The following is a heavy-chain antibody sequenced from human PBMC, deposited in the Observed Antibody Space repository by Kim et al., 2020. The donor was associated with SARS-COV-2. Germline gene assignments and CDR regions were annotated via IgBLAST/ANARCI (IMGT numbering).Heavy chain of an antibody. V-gene: IGHV6-1*01. CDR3: ARVLVTVAGWRGFDY. Sequence: VSVKSRITINPDTSKNQFSLQLNSVTPEDTAVYYCARVLVTVAGWRGFDYWGQGTLVTVSS. D-gene: IGHD6-19*01. J-gene: IGHJ4*02.